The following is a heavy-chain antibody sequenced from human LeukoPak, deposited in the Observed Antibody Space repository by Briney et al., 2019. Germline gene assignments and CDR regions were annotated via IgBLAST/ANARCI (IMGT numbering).Heavy chain of an antibody. J-gene: IGHJ4*02. D-gene: IGHD6-19*01. CDR3: ARVSSGWPDY. V-gene: IGHV4-61*02. CDR2: IYTSGST. CDR1: GGSISSGSCY. Sequence: SQTLSLTCAVSGGSISSGSCYWSWIRQPAGKGLEWIGRIYTSGSTNYNPSLKSRVTISVDTSKNQFSLKLSSVTAADTAVYYCARVSSGWPDYWAQGTLVTVSS.